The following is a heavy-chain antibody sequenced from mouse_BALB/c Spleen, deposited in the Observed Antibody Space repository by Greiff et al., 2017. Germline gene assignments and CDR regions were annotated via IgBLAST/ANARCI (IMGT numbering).Heavy chain of an antibody. Sequence: VQLVESGAELMKPGASVKISCKATGYTFSSYWIEWVKQRPGHGLEWIGEILPGSGSTNYNEKFKGKATFTADTSSNTAYMQLSSLTSEDSAVYYCARARYEGYYAMDYWGQGTSVTVSS. CDR3: ARARYEGYYAMDY. V-gene: IGHV1-9*01. CDR1: GYTFSSYW. J-gene: IGHJ4*01. D-gene: IGHD2-14*01. CDR2: ILPGSGST.